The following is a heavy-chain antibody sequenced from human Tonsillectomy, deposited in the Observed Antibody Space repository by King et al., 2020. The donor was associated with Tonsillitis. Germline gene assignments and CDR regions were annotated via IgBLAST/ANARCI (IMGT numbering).Heavy chain of an antibody. CDR1: GYRFTTYW. Sequence: VQLVESGAEVKKPGESLRISCKASGYRFTTYWISWVRQMPGKGLEWMGRFDPSDSYTNYSPSFQGHVTISADKSISTAYLQWSSLKASDTAMYYCARVGGSGYDPIDYYYYGMDVWGQGTTVTVSS. D-gene: IGHD5-12*01. CDR3: ARVGGSGYDPIDYYYYGMDV. V-gene: IGHV5-10-1*03. J-gene: IGHJ6*02. CDR2: FDPSDSYT.